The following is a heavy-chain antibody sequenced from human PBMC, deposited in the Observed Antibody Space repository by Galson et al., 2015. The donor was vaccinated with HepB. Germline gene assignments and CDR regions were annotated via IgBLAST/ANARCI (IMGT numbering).Heavy chain of an antibody. Sequence: TLSLTCTVSGGSISSGIYYWSWIRQPAGSGLEWIGRVYSSGSTNYNPSLKSRVIMSADTSENQFSLKLSSVTAADTAVYYCARMVTGSYYWYFDLWGRGTLVTVSS. CDR3: ARMVTGSYYWYFDL. CDR1: GGSISSGIYY. V-gene: IGHV4-61*02. J-gene: IGHJ2*01. D-gene: IGHD1-26*01. CDR2: VYSSGST.